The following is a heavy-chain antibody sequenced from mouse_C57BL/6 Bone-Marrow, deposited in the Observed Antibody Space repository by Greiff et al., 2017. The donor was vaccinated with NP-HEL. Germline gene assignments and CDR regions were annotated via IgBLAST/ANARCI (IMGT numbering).Heavy chain of an antibody. CDR3: TRGFITTVVATRGIAY. J-gene: IGHJ3*01. Sequence: EVQVVESGEGLVKPGGSLKLSCAASGFTFSSYAMSWVRQTPEKRLEWVAYISSGGDYIYYADTVKGRFTISRDNARNTLYLQMSSLKSEDTAMYYCTRGFITTVVATRGIAYWGQGTLVTVSA. V-gene: IGHV5-9-1*02. CDR1: GFTFSSYA. D-gene: IGHD1-1*01. CDR2: ISSGGDYI.